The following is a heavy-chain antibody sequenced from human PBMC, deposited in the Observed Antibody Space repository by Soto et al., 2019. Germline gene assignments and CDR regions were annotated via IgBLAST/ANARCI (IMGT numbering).Heavy chain of an antibody. CDR3: ARGLLGDDGMVV. CDR2: IYYSGST. J-gene: IGHJ6*02. CDR1: GGSISSGGYY. V-gene: IGHV4-31*03. Sequence: SETLSLTCTVSGGSISSGGYYWSWIRQHPGKGLEWIGYIYYSGSTYYNPSLKSRVTISVDTSKNQFSLKLSSVTAADTAVYYCARGLLGDDGMVVWGQGTTVTVSS. D-gene: IGHD5-18*01.